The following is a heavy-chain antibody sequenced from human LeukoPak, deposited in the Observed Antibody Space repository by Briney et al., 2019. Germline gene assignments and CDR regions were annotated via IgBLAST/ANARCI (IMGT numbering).Heavy chain of an antibody. V-gene: IGHV4-39*01. CDR2: IYYTGST. CDR1: GGSISGSSYY. Sequence: SETLSLTCNVSGGSISGSSYYWGWIRLPPGKGLEWIGRIYYTGSTYYNPSLKSRVTISVDTPKNQFSLNLTSVTAADTAVYYCARQNPLNWFDPWGQGTLVTVSS. CDR3: ARQNPLNWFDP. J-gene: IGHJ5*02.